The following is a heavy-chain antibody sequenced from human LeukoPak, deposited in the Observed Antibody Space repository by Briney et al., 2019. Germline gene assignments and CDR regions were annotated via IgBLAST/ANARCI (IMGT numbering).Heavy chain of an antibody. CDR1: GGSFSGYY. CDR2: TNHSGST. V-gene: IGHV4-34*01. D-gene: IGHD6-13*01. J-gene: IGHJ4*02. Sequence: SETLSLTCAVYGGSFSGYYWSWIRQPPGKGLEWIGETNHSGSTNYKPSLKSRVTISVDTSKNQFSLKLSSVTAADTAVYYCARAGNGYSSSWYVSHFDYWGQGTLVTVSS. CDR3: ARAGNGYSSSWYVSHFDY.